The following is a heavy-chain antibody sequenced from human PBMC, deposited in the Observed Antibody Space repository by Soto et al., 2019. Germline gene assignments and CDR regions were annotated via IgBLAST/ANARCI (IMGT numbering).Heavy chain of an antibody. V-gene: IGHV3-23*01. J-gene: IGHJ5*02. D-gene: IGHD6-19*01. CDR2: VSRAGTYT. CDR3: IKYTVAEALVES. Sequence: EVQLLESGGDVVRPGGSLRLSCAASGFTFSSYAMGWVRQAPGKGLEWVAGVSRAGTYTFYADSVRGRFSISRDNAGDTVELYMTAVRGENTAVYYCIKYTVAEALVESWGQRTLVSVSS. CDR1: GFTFSSYA.